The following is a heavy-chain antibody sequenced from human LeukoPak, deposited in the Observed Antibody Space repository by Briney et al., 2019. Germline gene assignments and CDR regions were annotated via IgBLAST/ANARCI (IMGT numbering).Heavy chain of an antibody. J-gene: IGHJ5*02. Sequence: SETLSLTCAVYGGSFSGYYWSWIRQPPGKGLEWIGEINHSGSTNYNPSLKSRVTISVDTSKNQFSLKLSSVTVADTAVYYCARGWAYGSGSYYNVGRSLNWFDPWGQGTLVTVSS. CDR1: GGSFSGYY. CDR3: ARGWAYGSGSYYNVGRSLNWFDP. CDR2: INHSGST. V-gene: IGHV4-34*01. D-gene: IGHD3-10*01.